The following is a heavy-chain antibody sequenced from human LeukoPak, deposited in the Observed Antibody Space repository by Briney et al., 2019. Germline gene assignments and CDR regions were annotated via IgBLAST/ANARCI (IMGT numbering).Heavy chain of an antibody. V-gene: IGHV1-8*01. Sequence: ASVKVSCKASGYTFTSYDINWVRQATGKGLEWMGWMNPNSGNTGYAQKFQGRVTMTRNTSISTAYMVLSSLRSEDTAVYYCARGRHGCSSTSCYIWTSRTYYYYYMDVWGKGTTVTVSS. CDR2: MNPNSGNT. CDR1: GYTFTSYD. J-gene: IGHJ6*03. D-gene: IGHD2-2*02. CDR3: ARGRHGCSSTSCYIWTSRTYYYYYMDV.